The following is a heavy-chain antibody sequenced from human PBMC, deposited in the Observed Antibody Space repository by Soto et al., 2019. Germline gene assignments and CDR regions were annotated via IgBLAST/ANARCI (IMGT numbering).Heavy chain of an antibody. CDR2: ISSNGVGT. CDR3: ARRARPDFYYMDV. J-gene: IGHJ6*03. V-gene: IGHV3-64*01. CDR1: GFPLSGYA. Sequence: EVQLAESGGGLAQPGGSRRLSCAASGFPLSGYAMDWVRQAPGKGLEYVSGISSNGVGTYYANSVQGRFTISRDNSKNTVYRQMGSLRPEDMAVYYCARRARPDFYYMDVWGKGTTVTVS. D-gene: IGHD6-6*01.